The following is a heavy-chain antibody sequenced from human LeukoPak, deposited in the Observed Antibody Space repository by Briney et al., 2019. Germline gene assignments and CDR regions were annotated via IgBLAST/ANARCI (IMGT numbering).Heavy chain of an antibody. Sequence: GGSLRLSCAASGFTVSSNYMSWVRQAPGKGLEWVSVIYSGGNTYYADSVRGRFTISRDNSKNTLYLQMTSLRAEDTAVYYCARADYYDSSGYNDYWGQGALVTVSS. V-gene: IGHV3-53*01. J-gene: IGHJ4*02. CDR1: GFTVSSNY. D-gene: IGHD3-22*01. CDR2: IYSGGNT. CDR3: ARADYYDSSGYNDY.